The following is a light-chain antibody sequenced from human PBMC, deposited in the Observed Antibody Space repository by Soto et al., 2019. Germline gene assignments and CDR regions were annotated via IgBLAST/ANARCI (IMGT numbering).Light chain of an antibody. J-gene: IGKJ5*01. Sequence: VLTQSPGTLSLSPGERATLSCRASQIVTSNYLAWYQQKPGQAPRLLIYGASSRATGIPVRFSGSGFGTEFTLTISSLQSEDFAVYYCQQYKNWPLFGQGTRLEI. CDR1: QIVTSN. CDR3: QQYKNWPL. CDR2: GAS. V-gene: IGKV3-15*01.